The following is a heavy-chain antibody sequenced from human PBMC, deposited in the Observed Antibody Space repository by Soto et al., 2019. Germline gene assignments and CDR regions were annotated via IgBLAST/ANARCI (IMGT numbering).Heavy chain of an antibody. V-gene: IGHV1-24*01. CDR2: FDPEDGET. Sequence: ASVKVSCKVSGYTLTELSMHWVRQAPGKRLEWMGGFDPEDGETIYAQKFQGRVTMTEDTSTDTAYMELSSLRSEDTAVYYCATGLGYCSGGSCYPRHYYYYMDVWGKGTTVTVSS. J-gene: IGHJ6*03. D-gene: IGHD2-15*01. CDR1: GYTLTELS. CDR3: ATGLGYCSGGSCYPRHYYYYMDV.